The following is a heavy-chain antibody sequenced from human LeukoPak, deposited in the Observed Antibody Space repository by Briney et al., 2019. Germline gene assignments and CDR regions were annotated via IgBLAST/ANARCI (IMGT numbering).Heavy chain of an antibody. D-gene: IGHD2-15*01. J-gene: IGHJ6*04. CDR3: AGPGGYCSGGSCPQDYYYYGMDV. Sequence: RASVKVSCKASGFTFTSSAVQWVRQARGQRLEWIGWIVVGSGNTNYAQKFQERVTITRDMSTSTAYMELSSLRSEDTAVYYCAGPGGYCSGGSCPQDYYYYGMDVWGKGTTVTVSS. CDR1: GFTFTSSA. CDR2: IVVGSGNT. V-gene: IGHV1-58*01.